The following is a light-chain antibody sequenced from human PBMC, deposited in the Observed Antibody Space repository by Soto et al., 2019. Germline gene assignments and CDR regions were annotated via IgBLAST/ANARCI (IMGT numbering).Light chain of an antibody. V-gene: IGKV3-15*01. CDR3: QQYNNWPRT. J-gene: IGKJ1*01. Sequence: EIVMTQSPATLSVSPGERATLSCRASQSVSSNLAWYQQKPGQAPRLLIYGASTRATGIPARFSGSGSGTEFTLTIRSLQSEDFAVYYCQQYNNWPRTFGQGNKVAIK. CDR2: GAS. CDR1: QSVSSN.